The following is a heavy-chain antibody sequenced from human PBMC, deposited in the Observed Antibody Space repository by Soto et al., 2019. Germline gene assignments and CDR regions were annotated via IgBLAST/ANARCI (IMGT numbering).Heavy chain of an antibody. V-gene: IGHV3-72*01. Sequence: GGSLRLSCAASGFTFSDHYMDWVRQAPGKGLEWVGRTRNKANSYTTEYAASVKGRFTISRDDSKNSLYLQMNSLKTEDTAVYYCARDSGEYYYYYMDVWGKGTTVTVSS. CDR2: TRNKANSYTT. D-gene: IGHD3-10*01. J-gene: IGHJ6*03. CDR3: ARDSGEYYYYYMDV. CDR1: GFTFSDHY.